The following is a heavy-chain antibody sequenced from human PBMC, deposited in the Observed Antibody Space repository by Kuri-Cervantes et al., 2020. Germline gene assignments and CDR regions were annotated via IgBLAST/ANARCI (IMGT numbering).Heavy chain of an antibody. J-gene: IGHJ4*02. CDR1: GSTFSSYS. CDR3: ARPMVRGASPDY. D-gene: IGHD3-10*01. CDR2: ISSSSSTI. V-gene: IGHV3-48*02. Sequence: GESLKISCAASGSTFSSYSMNWVRQAPGKGLEGVSCISSSSSTIYYADSVKGRFTISRGNAKNSLYLQMNSLRDEDTAVYYCARPMVRGASPDYWGQGTLVTVSS.